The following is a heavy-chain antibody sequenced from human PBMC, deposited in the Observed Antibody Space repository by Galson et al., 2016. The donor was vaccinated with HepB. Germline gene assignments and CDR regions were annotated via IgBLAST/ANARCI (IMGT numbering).Heavy chain of an antibody. Sequence: SLRLSCAASGFTVSSHYMSWVRQPPGKGLEWVSAIYSGGDTYYVDSVKGRFTISRDNSENTLYPQMNNLRAEDTAVYYCASRSRGDFNLIDYWGQGTLVTVSS. CDR2: IYSGGDT. CDR3: ASRSRGDFNLIDY. D-gene: IGHD2-21*02. V-gene: IGHV3-53*01. CDR1: GFTVSSHY. J-gene: IGHJ4*02.